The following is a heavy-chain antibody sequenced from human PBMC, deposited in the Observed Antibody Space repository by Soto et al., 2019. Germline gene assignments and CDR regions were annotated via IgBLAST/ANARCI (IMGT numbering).Heavy chain of an antibody. D-gene: IGHD2-15*01. CDR3: ARPPLPGYSIHFNS. CDR2: VYPRDSDT. Sequence: GESLKISCNASGYIFIDYWIGWVRQMPGKGLEWMGIVYPRDSDTRYSPSFQGQVTISADRSTGTAFLQWRSLKASDTALYYCARPPLPGYSIHFNSWGQGTLVTVSS. V-gene: IGHV5-51*01. J-gene: IGHJ4*02. CDR1: GYIFIDYW.